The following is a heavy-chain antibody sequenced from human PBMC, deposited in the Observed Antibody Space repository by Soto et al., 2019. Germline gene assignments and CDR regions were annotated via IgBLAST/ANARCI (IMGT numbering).Heavy chain of an antibody. V-gene: IGHV1-18*04. CDR2: ISTYNENM. D-gene: IGHD5-18*01. CDR1: GSTFTSNG. CDR3: AYVCGYSTGDYSFDL. Sequence: QVHLVQSGPEMKKPGASVKVSCKASGSTFTSNGIGSVRQAPGQGLEWMGWISTYNENMDSAPQLQGRLTMTTDTSTTSDYMELTNLKFDYTALCYCAYVCGYSTGDYSFDLWGQGTPVTVSS. J-gene: IGHJ4*02.